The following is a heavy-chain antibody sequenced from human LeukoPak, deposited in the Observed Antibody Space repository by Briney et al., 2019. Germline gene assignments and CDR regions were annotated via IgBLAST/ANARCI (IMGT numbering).Heavy chain of an antibody. D-gene: IGHD5-24*01. CDR1: GFTFSSYG. J-gene: IGHJ1*01. CDR3: ANGLERRWVQLEAQYFQH. Sequence: DPGGSLRLSCAASGFTFSSYGMHWVRQAPGKGLEWVAVISYDGSNKYYADSVKGRFTISRDNSKSTLYLQMNSLRAEDTAVYYCANGLERRWVQLEAQYFQHWGQGTLVTVSS. V-gene: IGHV3-30*18. CDR2: ISYDGSNK.